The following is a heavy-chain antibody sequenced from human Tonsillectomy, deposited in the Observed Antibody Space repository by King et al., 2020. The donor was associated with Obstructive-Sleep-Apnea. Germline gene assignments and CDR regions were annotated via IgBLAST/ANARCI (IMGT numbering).Heavy chain of an antibody. D-gene: IGHD2-2*02. J-gene: IGHJ4*02. CDR2: IKSKAGGGTT. CDR3: THIVVGTAAIGH. V-gene: IGHV3-15*01. Sequence: GQLVQSGGGLVKPGGSLRLSCAASGFTFSDAWMSWVRQAPGKGLEWLGRIKSKAGGGTTDYAAPVKGRITISRDDSKNTLYLQMNSLKTEDTAVYYCTHIVVGTAAIGHWGQGTLVTVSS. CDR1: GFTFSDAW.